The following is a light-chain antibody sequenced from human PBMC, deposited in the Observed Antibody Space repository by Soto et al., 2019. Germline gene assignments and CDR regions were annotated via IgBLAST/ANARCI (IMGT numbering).Light chain of an antibody. CDR1: QSVSSSY. V-gene: IGKV3-20*01. Sequence: EIVLTQSPGTLSLSPGERATLSCRASQSVSSSYLAWYQQKPGQAPRLLIYGASSRATGIPDRFSGSGSGTAFTLTISRLEPEDFVVYYCQQYGSSPGFGQGTKLEIK. J-gene: IGKJ2*03. CDR2: GAS. CDR3: QQYGSSPG.